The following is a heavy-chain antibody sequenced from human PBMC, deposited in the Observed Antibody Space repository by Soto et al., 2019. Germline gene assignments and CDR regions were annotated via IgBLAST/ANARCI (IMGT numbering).Heavy chain of an antibody. CDR3: ARDSGLKGSGMDV. Sequence: GGSLRLSCAASGFTFSSYGMHWVRQAPGKGLEWVAVIWYDGSNKYYADSVKGRFTISRDNSKNTLYLQMNSLRAEDTAVYYCARDSGLKGSGMDVWGQGTTVTVSS. D-gene: IGHD3-10*01. V-gene: IGHV3-33*01. CDR1: GFTFSSYG. J-gene: IGHJ6*02. CDR2: IWYDGSNK.